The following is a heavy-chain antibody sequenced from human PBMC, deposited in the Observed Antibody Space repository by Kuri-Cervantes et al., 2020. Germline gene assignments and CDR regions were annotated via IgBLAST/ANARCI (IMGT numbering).Heavy chain of an antibody. CDR1: GFTFSDYY. D-gene: IGHD3-3*01. J-gene: IGHJ4*02. Sequence: LSLTCAASGFTFSDYYMSWIRQAPGKGLEWVSYISSSGSTIYYADSVKGRFTISRDNAKNSLHLQMNSLRAEDTAVYYCARLRDFWSGYYSPAGDYWGQGTLVTVSS. CDR2: ISSSGSTI. V-gene: IGHV3-11*04. CDR3: ARLRDFWSGYYSPAGDY.